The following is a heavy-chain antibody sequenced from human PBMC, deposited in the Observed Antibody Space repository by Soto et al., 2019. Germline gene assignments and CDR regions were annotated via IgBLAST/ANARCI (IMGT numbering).Heavy chain of an antibody. CDR3: ARASTGYDYGDLLDYFDY. Sequence: GGSLRLSCAASGFTFSSYSMNWVRQAPGKGLEWVSSISSSSSYIYYADSVKGRFTISRDNAKNSLYLQMNSLRAEDTAVYYCARASTGYDYGDLLDYFDYWGQGTLVTVSS. CDR2: ISSSSSYI. V-gene: IGHV3-21*01. J-gene: IGHJ4*02. CDR1: GFTFSSYS. D-gene: IGHD4-17*01.